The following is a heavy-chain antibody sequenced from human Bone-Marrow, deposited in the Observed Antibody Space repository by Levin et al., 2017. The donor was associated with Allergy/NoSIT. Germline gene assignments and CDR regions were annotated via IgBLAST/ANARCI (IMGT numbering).Heavy chain of an antibody. D-gene: IGHD3-22*01. Sequence: GESLKISCKASGYTLTNYAISWVRQAPGQGLEWMGWISAYNGNTEQAQKVRGRVTITTDTSTNTAYMELRSLRSDDTAVYYCARLFNYYDTSGYFYENLYSFDAWDQGTLVTVSS. CDR2: ISAYNGNT. CDR1: GYTLTNYA. J-gene: IGHJ4*02. V-gene: IGHV1-18*01. CDR3: ARLFNYYDTSGYFYENLYSFDA.